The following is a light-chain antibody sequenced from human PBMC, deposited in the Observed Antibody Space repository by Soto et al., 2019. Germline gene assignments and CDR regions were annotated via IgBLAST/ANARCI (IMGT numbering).Light chain of an antibody. Sequence: EVVMTQSPATLSVSPGERATLSCRASQSVSNNSAWYQQKPGQAPRLLIYGASTRATGIPARFSGSGSGTEFTLTISSLQSEDFAVYYCQHYNNWPPWTFGQGTKVEIK. V-gene: IGKV3-15*01. CDR1: QSVSNN. CDR2: GAS. CDR3: QHYNNWPPWT. J-gene: IGKJ1*01.